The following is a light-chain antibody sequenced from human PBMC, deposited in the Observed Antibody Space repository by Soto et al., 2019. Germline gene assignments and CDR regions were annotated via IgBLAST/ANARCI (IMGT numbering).Light chain of an antibody. CDR1: QSVSSS. V-gene: IGKV3-15*01. CDR2: GAS. CDR3: QQYGSSPPIT. J-gene: IGKJ5*01. Sequence: VMTQSPATLSVSPGERATLSCRASQSVSSSLAWYQQKPGQAPRLLIYGASSRATGIPARFSGSGSGTEFTLTISSLQSEDFAVYYCQQYGSSPPITFGQGTRLEIK.